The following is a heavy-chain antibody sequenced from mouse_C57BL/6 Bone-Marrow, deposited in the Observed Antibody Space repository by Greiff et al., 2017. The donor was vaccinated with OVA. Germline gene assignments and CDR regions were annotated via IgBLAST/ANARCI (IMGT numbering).Heavy chain of an antibody. Sequence: QVQLQQPGAELVKPGASVKLSCKASGYTFTSYWMHWVKQRPGQGLEWIGMIHPNSGSTNYNEKFKSKATLTVDKSSSTAYMQLSSLTSADSAVYYCARWRTVPYARDYWGQGTAVTVSA. V-gene: IGHV1-64*01. J-gene: IGHJ4*01. CDR2: IHPNSGST. D-gene: IGHD1-1*01. CDR3: ARWRTVPYARDY. CDR1: GYTFTSYW.